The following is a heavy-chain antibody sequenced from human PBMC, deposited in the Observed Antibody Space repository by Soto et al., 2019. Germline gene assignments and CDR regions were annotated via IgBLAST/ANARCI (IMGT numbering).Heavy chain of an antibody. Sequence: QVQLVESGGGVVQPGRSLRLSCAASGFTFSSYGMHWVRQAPGKGLEWVAVISYDGSNKYYADSVKGRFTISRDNXKNTLYLQMNSLRAEDTAVYYCASRYYDFWSGSVDYWGQGTLVTVSS. CDR3: ASRYYDFWSGSVDY. J-gene: IGHJ4*02. D-gene: IGHD3-3*01. CDR2: ISYDGSNK. V-gene: IGHV3-30*03. CDR1: GFTFSSYG.